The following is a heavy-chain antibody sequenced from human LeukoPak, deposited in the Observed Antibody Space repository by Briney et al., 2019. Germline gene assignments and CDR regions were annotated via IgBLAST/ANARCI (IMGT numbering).Heavy chain of an antibody. CDR2: INAGNGNT. D-gene: IGHD5-12*01. Sequence: ASVKVSCKASGYTFISYAMHWVRQAPGQRLEWMGWINAGNGNTKYSQKFQGRVTITRDTSVSTAYMELSSLRSEDTAVYYCARGGYSRYDYANYFDYWGQGTLVTVSS. CDR3: ARGGYSRYDYANYFDY. CDR1: GYTFISYA. J-gene: IGHJ4*02. V-gene: IGHV1-3*01.